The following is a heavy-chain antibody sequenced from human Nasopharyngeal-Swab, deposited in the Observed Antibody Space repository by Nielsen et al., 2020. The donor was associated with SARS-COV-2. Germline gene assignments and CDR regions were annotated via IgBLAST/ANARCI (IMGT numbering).Heavy chain of an antibody. D-gene: IGHD2-15*01. Sequence: GGSLRLSCAASGFTFSSYGMHWVRPAPGKGLEWVAVIWYDGSNKYYADSVKGRFTISRDNSKNTLYLQMNSLRAEDTAVYYCAREGFSAARGYYYGMDVWGQGTTVTVSS. CDR1: GFTFSSYG. J-gene: IGHJ6*02. CDR3: AREGFSAARGYYYGMDV. CDR2: IWYDGSNK. V-gene: IGHV3-33*01.